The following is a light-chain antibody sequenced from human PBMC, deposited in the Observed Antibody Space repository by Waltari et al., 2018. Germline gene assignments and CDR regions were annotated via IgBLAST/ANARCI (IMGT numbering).Light chain of an antibody. CDR2: EVS. V-gene: IGLV2-23*02. J-gene: IGLJ2*01. CDR3: CSYAGSPKV. CDR1: SSDVGSYNL. Sequence: QSALTQPASVSGSPGQSITISCTGTSSDVGSYNLVSWYQQHPGKAPKLMIYEVSKRPSGVSNRFSGSKSGNTASLTISGLQAEDEADYYCCSYAGSPKVFGGGTKLTVL.